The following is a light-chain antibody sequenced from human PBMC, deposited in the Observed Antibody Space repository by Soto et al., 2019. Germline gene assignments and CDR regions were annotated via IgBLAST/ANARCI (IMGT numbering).Light chain of an antibody. CDR2: KVS. J-gene: IGKJ4*01. CDR1: QSLVYRDGNTY. CDR3: MQGTHWPLT. Sequence: DVVMTQSPLSLPVTLGQPASISCRSSQSLVYRDGNTYLDWFQQRPGQSPRRLICKVSNRDSGVPDRFSSSESGTDFTLKISRVEAEDVGVYYCMQGTHWPLTFGGGTKVEIK. V-gene: IGKV2-30*01.